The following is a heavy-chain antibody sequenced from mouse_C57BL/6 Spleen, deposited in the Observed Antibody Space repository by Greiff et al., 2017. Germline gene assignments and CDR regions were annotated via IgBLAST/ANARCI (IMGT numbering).Heavy chain of an antibody. Sequence: QVQLKQPGAELVKPGASVKLSCKASGYTFTSYWMHWVKQRPGQGLEWIGMIHPNSGSTNYNEKFKSKATLTVDKSSSTAYMQLSSLTSEDSAVYYCASPDEDYGNPYYFDYWGQGTTLTVSS. D-gene: IGHD2-1*01. V-gene: IGHV1-64*01. J-gene: IGHJ2*01. CDR3: ASPDEDYGNPYYFDY. CDR2: IHPNSGST. CDR1: GYTFTSYW.